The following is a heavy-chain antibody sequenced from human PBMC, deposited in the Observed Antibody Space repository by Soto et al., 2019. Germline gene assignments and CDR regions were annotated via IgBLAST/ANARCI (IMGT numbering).Heavy chain of an antibody. CDR2: ISSSGDIP. CDR1: GFTFTTYA. Sequence: EVQLLESGGGLVQPGGSLRLSCAASGFTFTTYAMSWVRQPPGKGLEWVSGISSSGDIPYYADSVNGRFTISRDQSKKPVYLQMNSLRAEDTALYYCAKVNSIVGDGDHDYWGQGTLVSVSS. D-gene: IGHD4-17*01. CDR3: AKVNSIVGDGDHDY. V-gene: IGHV3-23*01. J-gene: IGHJ4*02.